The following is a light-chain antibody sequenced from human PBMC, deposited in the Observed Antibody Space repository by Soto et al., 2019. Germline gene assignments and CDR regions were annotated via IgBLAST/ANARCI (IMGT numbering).Light chain of an antibody. J-gene: IGKJ1*01. CDR1: QSVGSAY. Sequence: EIVLTQSPGTLSLSPGERATLSCRASQSVGSAYLAWYQHKPGQAPRLLIYGSSSRATGIPDRISGSGSGTDFTLTISRLGPEDFAVYYCQQYGNSRWTFGQGTKVE. V-gene: IGKV3-20*01. CDR3: QQYGNSRWT. CDR2: GSS.